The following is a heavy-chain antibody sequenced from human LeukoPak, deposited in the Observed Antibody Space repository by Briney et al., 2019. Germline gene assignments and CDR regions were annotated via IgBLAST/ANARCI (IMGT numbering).Heavy chain of an antibody. CDR2: ISSSSYYI. CDR3: ARAPPGGGITIFGVVMNAFDI. CDR1: GFTFSSYT. D-gene: IGHD3-3*01. V-gene: IGHV3-21*01. Sequence: GGSLRLSXAASGFTFSSYTMNWVRQAPGKGLEWVSSISSSSYYIYYADSVKGRFTISRDNAKNSLYLQMNTLRAADTAVYYCARAPPGGGITIFGVVMNAFDIWGQGTMVTVSS. J-gene: IGHJ3*02.